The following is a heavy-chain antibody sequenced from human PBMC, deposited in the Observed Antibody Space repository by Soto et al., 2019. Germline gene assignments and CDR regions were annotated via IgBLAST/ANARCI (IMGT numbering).Heavy chain of an antibody. Sequence: EVQLVESGGGLVQPGGSLRLSCAASGFAFSSYLMQWVRQPPGKGPVWVSRISSDGRNTTYADPVKGRFTISSDNAKNTLHLQMTSLTDDDTAVYYCIKASTVTGVGGYRWGQGTLVTVSS. D-gene: IGHD6-19*01. V-gene: IGHV3-74*03. CDR1: GFAFSSYL. CDR2: ISSDGRNT. J-gene: IGHJ5*02. CDR3: IKASTVTGVGGYR.